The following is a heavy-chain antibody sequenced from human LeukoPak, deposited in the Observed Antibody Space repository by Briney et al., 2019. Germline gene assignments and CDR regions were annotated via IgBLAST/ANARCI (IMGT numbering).Heavy chain of an antibody. CDR3: ACYDSSGYYYSYAFDI. D-gene: IGHD3-22*01. V-gene: IGHV2-5*01. Sequence: ESGPTLVNPTQTLTLTCTFSGFSLSTSGVGVGWIRQPPGKALEWLALIYWNDDKRYSPSLKSRLTITKDTSKNQVVLTMTNMDPVDTATYYCACYDSSGYYYSYAFDIWGQGTMVTVSS. CDR1: GFSLSTSGVG. J-gene: IGHJ3*02. CDR2: IYWNDDK.